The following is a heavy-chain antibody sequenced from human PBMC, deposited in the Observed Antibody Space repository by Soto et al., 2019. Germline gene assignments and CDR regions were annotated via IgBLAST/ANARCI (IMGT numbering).Heavy chain of an antibody. V-gene: IGHV1-18*01. CDR1: GYTFTSYG. CDR3: VTVLIAARLHYYGMDV. D-gene: IGHD6-6*01. J-gene: IGHJ6*02. Sequence: ASVKVSCKASGYTFTSYGISWVRQAPGQGLEWMGWISAYNGNTNYAQKLQGRVTMTTDTSTSTAYMELRSLRSDDTAVYYCVTVLIAARLHYYGMDVWGQGXTVTVYS. CDR2: ISAYNGNT.